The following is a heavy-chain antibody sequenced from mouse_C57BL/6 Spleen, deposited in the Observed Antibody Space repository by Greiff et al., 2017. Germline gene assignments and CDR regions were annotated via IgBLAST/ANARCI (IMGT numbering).Heavy chain of an antibody. CDR1: GYTFTSYW. CDR3: ARSGSKSAMDN. Sequence: QVQLQQPGAELVKPGASVKMSCTASGYTFTSYWITWVKQRPGQGLEWIGDIYPGSGSTNYNEKFKSKATLTVDTSSSTAYMQLSSLTSEDSAVYDCARSGSKSAMDNWGQGTSITVSS. D-gene: IGHD2-5*01. V-gene: IGHV1-55*01. J-gene: IGHJ4*01. CDR2: IYPGSGST.